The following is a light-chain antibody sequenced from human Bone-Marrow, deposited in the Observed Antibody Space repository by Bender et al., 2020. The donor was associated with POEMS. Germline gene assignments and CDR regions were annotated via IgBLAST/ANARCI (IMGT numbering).Light chain of an antibody. J-gene: IGLJ1*01. V-gene: IGLV2-11*01. CDR2: DVN. CDR1: SSDVGGYYY. CDR3: CSYAVSYNFV. Sequence: QSALTQPRSVSGSPGQSVTISCTGTSSDVGGYYYVSWYQQHPGKAPTLMIHDVNKRPSVVPERFSGSKSGNPASLTISGLQAEDEADYHCCSYAVSYNFVFGTGTKVTVL.